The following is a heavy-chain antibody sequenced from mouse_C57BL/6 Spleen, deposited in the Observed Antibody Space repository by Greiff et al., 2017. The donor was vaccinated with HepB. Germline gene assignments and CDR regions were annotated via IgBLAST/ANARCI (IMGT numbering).Heavy chain of an antibody. D-gene: IGHD2-5*01. V-gene: IGHV3-6*01. CDR3: AKAYYSNYLDY. CDR1: GYSITSGYY. J-gene: IGHJ2*01. CDR2: ISYDGSN. Sequence: EVKVEESGPGLVKPSQSLSLTCSVTGYSITSGYYWNWIRQFPGNKLEWMGYISYDGSNNYNPSLKNRISITRDTSKNQFFLKLNSVTTEDTATYYCAKAYYSNYLDYWGQGTTLTVSS.